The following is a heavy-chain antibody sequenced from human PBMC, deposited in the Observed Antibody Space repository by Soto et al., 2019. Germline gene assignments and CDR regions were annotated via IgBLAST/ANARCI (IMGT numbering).Heavy chain of an antibody. V-gene: IGHV3-66*01. CDR2: IQSGGTT. Sequence: GGSLRLSCAASGFTVSSKYMTWVRQAPGKGLEWVSLIQSGGTTYYADSVKGRFTISRDTSENTLHLQMDSLRVEDTAVYYCARDDVLCDGGRCYGIPLDVWCKGTTGTGSS. D-gene: IGHD2-15*01. CDR1: GFTVSSKY. CDR3: ARDDVLCDGGRCYGIPLDV. J-gene: IGHJ6*04.